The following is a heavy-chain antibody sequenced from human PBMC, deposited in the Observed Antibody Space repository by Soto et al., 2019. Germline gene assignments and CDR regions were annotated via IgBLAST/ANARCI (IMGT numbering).Heavy chain of an antibody. J-gene: IGHJ4*01. Sequence: PGGSLRLSCAASGFTFSSYSMYWVRQAPGKGLEWVSSISTTSTYIYYADSVKGRFTISRDNAKSSLYLQMNSLRAEDTAVYYCARIFWSGTFTEYSFDYWGHGTLVTVSS. CDR3: ARIFWSGTFTEYSFDY. CDR2: ISTTSTYI. CDR1: GFTFSSYS. V-gene: IGHV3-21*01. D-gene: IGHD3-3*01.